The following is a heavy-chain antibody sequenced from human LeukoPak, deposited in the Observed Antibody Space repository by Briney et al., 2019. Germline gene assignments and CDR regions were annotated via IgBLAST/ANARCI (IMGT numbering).Heavy chain of an antibody. CDR2: INHSGST. D-gene: IGHD3-10*01. CDR1: GGSFSGYY. Sequence: PSGTLSLTCAVYGGSFSGYYWSWIRQPPGKGLEWIGEINHSGSTNYNPSLKSRVTISVDTSKNQFSLKLSSVTAADTAVYYCARASGLLWFGELLSEWYFDYWGQGTLVTVSS. J-gene: IGHJ4*02. CDR3: ARASGLLWFGELLSEWYFDY. V-gene: IGHV4-34*01.